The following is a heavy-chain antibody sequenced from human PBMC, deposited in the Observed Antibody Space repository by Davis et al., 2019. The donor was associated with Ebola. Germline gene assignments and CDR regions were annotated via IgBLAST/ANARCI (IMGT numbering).Heavy chain of an antibody. D-gene: IGHD3-22*01. CDR1: GGSISSYY. Sequence: PSETLSLTCTVSGGSISSYYWSWIRQPPGKGLEWIGYIYYSGSTNYNPSLKSRVTISVDTSKNQFSLKLSSVTAADTAVYYCATSYYDSSPSMDVWGQGTTVTVSS. CDR3: ATSYYDSSPSMDV. J-gene: IGHJ6*02. V-gene: IGHV4-59*01. CDR2: IYYSGST.